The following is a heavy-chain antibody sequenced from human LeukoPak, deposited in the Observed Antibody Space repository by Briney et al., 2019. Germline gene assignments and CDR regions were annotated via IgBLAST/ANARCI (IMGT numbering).Heavy chain of an antibody. CDR3: ARVRARKELPKSIHYYYYMDV. CDR2: INHSGST. Sequence: PSETLSLTCAVYGGSFSGYYWSWIRQPPGKGLEWIGEINHSGSTNYNPSLKSRVTISVDTSKNQFSLKLSSVTAADTAVYYYARVRARKELPKSIHYYYYMDVWGKGTTVTVSS. J-gene: IGHJ6*03. CDR1: GGSFSGYY. V-gene: IGHV4-34*01. D-gene: IGHD3-10*01.